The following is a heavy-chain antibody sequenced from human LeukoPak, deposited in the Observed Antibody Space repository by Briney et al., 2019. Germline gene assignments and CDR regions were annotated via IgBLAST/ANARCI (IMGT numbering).Heavy chain of an antibody. CDR2: IWYDGSNK. CDR3: VRDTYSDSTGNNLGY. V-gene: IGHV3-33*01. CDR1: GFTFSSYG. Sequence: GGSLRLSCAASGFTFSSYGMHWVRQAPGKGLEWVAVIWYDGSNKYYADSVKGRFTISRDNSKKTLYLQMNSLRAEDTAVYYCVRDTYSDSTGNNLGYWGQGTLVTVSS. J-gene: IGHJ4*02. D-gene: IGHD3-22*01.